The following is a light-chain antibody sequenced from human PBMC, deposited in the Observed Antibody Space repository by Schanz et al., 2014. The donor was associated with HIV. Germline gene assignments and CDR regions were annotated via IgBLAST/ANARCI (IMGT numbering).Light chain of an antibody. J-gene: IGLJ2*01. V-gene: IGLV2-14*01. CDR3: ISYTSDTVL. Sequence: QSALTQPPSASGSPGQSVTISCTGTSSDVGGYNYVSWYQQHPGKAPKIMIYDVSNRPSGVSNRFSGSKSGNTASLTISGLQPEDEADYYCISYTSDTVLFGGGTKLTVL. CDR2: DVS. CDR1: SSDVGGYNY.